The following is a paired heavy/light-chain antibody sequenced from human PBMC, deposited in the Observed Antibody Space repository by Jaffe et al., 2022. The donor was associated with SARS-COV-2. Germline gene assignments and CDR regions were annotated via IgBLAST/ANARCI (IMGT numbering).Heavy chain of an antibody. J-gene: IGHJ4*02. CDR2: MIGSSGRT. CDR3: AAGGLDYSYRFDY. Sequence: QVQLVQSGAELKKPGASVKVSCKASGYSLTRLYIHWLRQAPGQGLEWMGIMIGSSGRTSSAQKFQDRVTLTWDTSSSTVYMEVSSLKSEDTAVYYCAAGGLDYSYRFDYWGQGTLVTVSS. V-gene: IGHV1-46*01. D-gene: IGHD4-4*01. CDR1: GYSLTRLY.
Light chain of an antibody. Sequence: DIVMTQSPISLPVTPGEPASISCRSSQSLLHSNGYNYLDWALQKPGQSPQLLIYLGSNRASGVPDRFSGSGSGTDFTLKISRVEAEDVGVYYCMQVLQTPITFGQGTRLEIK. V-gene: IGKV2-28*01. CDR1: QSLLHSNGYNY. CDR3: MQVLQTPIT. J-gene: IGKJ5*01. CDR2: LGS.